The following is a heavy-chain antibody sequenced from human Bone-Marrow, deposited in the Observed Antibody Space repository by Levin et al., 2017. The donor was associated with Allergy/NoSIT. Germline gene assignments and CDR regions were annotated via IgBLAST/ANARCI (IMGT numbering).Heavy chain of an antibody. CDR2: ITGTGGVM. J-gene: IGHJ6*02. V-gene: IGHV3-48*03. Sequence: PGGSLRLSCVVSGFTFSSYEMNWVRQAPGKGLEWVSYITGTGGVMYYADSVKGRFTISRDNAKNSLYLQMNDLGVEDTAVYYCAREPTYYYDSSGYFSYYYGMDVWGQGTTVTVSS. D-gene: IGHD3-22*01. CDR1: GFTFSSYE. CDR3: AREPTYYYDSSGYFSYYYGMDV.